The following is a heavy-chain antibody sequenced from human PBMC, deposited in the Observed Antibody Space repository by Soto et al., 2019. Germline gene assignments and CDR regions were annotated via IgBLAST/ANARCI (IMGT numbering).Heavy chain of an antibody. J-gene: IGHJ4*02. CDR3: ARGDTLTGYAFFDY. CDR2: ISSSSSYI. Sequence: EVQLVESGGGLVKPGGSLRLSCAASGFTFSSYSMNWVRQAPGKGLEWVSSISSSSSYIYYADSVKGRFTISRDNAKNSLDLQMNSLRAEDTAVYYCARGDTLTGYAFFDYWGQGTLVTVS. D-gene: IGHD3-9*01. CDR1: GFTFSSYS. V-gene: IGHV3-21*01.